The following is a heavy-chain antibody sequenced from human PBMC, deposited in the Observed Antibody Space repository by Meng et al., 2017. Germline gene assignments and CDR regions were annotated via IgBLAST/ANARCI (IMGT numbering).Heavy chain of an antibody. D-gene: IGHD7-27*01. CDR1: GGSFSSSNW. V-gene: IGHV4-4*02. J-gene: IGHJ4*02. CDR3: ARIGDWGSTRYFDY. CDR2: IYHSGST. Sequence: VQLEEPGPGPVKPSGTLSLTGAVSGGSFSSSNWWSWVRQPPGKGLEWIGEIYHSGSTNYNPSLKSRVTISVDKSKNQFSLKLSSVTAADTAVYYCARIGDWGSTRYFDYWGQGTLVTVSS.